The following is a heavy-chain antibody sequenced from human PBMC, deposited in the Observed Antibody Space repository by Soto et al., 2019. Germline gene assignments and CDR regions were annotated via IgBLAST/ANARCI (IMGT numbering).Heavy chain of an antibody. CDR1: GFTFNNYW. CDR3: ARGALGSYYFDY. V-gene: IGHV3-74*01. D-gene: IGHD3-16*01. CDR2: IKYDATST. Sequence: EVQLVESGGGLFQPGGSLRLSCAASGFTFNNYWIHWVRQAPGKGLVWVSRIKYDATSTNYADSVKGRFSISRDNAKNTVYLKMISLRGDDTAVYYCARGALGSYYFDYWGQGTLVTVSS. J-gene: IGHJ4*02.